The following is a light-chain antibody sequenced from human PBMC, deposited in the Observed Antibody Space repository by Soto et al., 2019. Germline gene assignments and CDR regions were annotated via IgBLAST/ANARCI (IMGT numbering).Light chain of an antibody. V-gene: IGKV1-5*03. CDR2: KAF. J-gene: IGKJ1*01. CDR1: QSISSW. CDR3: QQYNSYSLT. Sequence: DIQMTQSPSTLSASVGDRVTITCRSSQSISSWLALYQQKPGKAPKLLIYKAFSLESGVPSRFSSSGSGPEFTSTISSLQPYDFATYYCQQYNSYSLTFGQGTKVDIK.